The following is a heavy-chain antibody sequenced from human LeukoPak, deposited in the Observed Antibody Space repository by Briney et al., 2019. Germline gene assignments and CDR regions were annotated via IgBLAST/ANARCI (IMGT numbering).Heavy chain of an antibody. CDR1: GFTFSSYW. CDR3: ARGGPDHAFDG. Sequence: GGSLRLSCAASGFTFSSYWMHWVRQAPGKGLVWVSRVGSGGTNTIYADSVQGRFTISRDNAKNSLYLQMNSLRAEDTALYYCARGGPDHAFDGWGQGTMVTVST. CDR2: VGSGGTNT. J-gene: IGHJ3*01. V-gene: IGHV3-74*01. D-gene: IGHD1-14*01.